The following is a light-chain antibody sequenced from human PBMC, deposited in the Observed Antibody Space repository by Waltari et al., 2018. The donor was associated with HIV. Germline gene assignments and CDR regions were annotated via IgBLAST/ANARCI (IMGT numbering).Light chain of an antibody. CDR2: EVT. J-gene: IGLJ3*02. V-gene: IGLV2-8*01. CDR1: RSDIGGYNY. CDR3: ASYGGTNDLV. Sequence: QSALTQPPSASGSPGQSVAISCTGTRSDIGGYNYVSWYQQPPGKAPKLMIFEVTKRPSGVPDRFSGSKSGNTASLTVSGLQAEDEADYYCASYGGTNDLVFGGGTKLTVL.